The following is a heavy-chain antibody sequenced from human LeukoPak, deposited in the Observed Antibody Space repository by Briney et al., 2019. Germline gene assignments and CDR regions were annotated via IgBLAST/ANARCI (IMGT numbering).Heavy chain of an antibody. V-gene: IGHV1-18*01. D-gene: IGHD3-16*01. CDR2: ISAYNGNT. CDR3: ARDADYVPDY. J-gene: IGHJ4*02. Sequence: GASVKVSCKASGYTFTSSGISWVRQAPGQGLEWMGWISAYNGNTNYAQKFQGRVTLTTDTSTSTAYMDLRSPRSDDTAVYYCARDADYVPDYWGQGTLVTVSS. CDR1: GYTFTSSG.